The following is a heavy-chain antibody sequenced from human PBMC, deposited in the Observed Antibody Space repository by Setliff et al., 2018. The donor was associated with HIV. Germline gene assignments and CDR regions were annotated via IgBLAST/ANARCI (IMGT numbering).Heavy chain of an antibody. CDR1: GGSFSGNY. CDR2: VNHSGTT. V-gene: IGHV4-34*01. J-gene: IGHJ4*02. CDR3: ARGGTAAAGYLDN. D-gene: IGHD6-13*01. Sequence: ASETLSLTCAVYGGSFSGNYWSWIRQPPGKGLEWIGEVNHSGTTNYNPSLKSRLTILVDTSKKQFSVKLSSVTAADTAVYYCARGGTAAAGYLDNWGQGTPVTVSS.